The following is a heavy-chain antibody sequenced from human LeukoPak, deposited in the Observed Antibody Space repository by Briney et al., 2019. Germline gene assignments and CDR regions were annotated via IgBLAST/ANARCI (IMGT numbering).Heavy chain of an antibody. CDR1: GFNFGSYS. D-gene: IGHD3-10*01. CDR2: ISADSATT. Sequence: GGSLRLSCAASGFNFGSYSMTWVRQAPGKGLEWVSVISADSATTFYADSVKGRFTISRDNAKNTVFLRMSSLRAEDMALYYCARKSASGNYPLDYWGQGTLVTVSS. V-gene: IGHV3-23*01. J-gene: IGHJ4*02. CDR3: ARKSASGNYPLDY.